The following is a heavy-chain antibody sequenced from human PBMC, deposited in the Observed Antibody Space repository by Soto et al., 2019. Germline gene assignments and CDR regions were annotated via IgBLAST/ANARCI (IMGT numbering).Heavy chain of an antibody. V-gene: IGHV3-30*03. CDR2: ISYDGSNK. CDR3: ARGDYGDYVWFDP. Sequence: QVQLVESGGGVVQPGRSLRLSCAASGFTFSSYGMHWVRQAPGKGREWVAVISYDGSNKYYADSVKGRFTISRDNSKNTLYLQMNSLRAEDTAVYYCARGDYGDYVWFDPWGQGTLVTVSS. D-gene: IGHD4-17*01. J-gene: IGHJ5*02. CDR1: GFTFSSYG.